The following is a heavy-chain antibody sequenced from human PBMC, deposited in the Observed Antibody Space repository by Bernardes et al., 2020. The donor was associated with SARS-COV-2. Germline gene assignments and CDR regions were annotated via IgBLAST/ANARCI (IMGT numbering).Heavy chain of an antibody. CDR1: GFTFSNRA. Sequence: GGSLRLSCAASGFTFSNRAMHWVRQAPGKGLEWVAVISYEGSKTYYADSVQGRFTISRDNSKNTLYLHMNSLRAEDTAVYYCAKGDLEWELLGSFDHWGQGTLVTVSS. CDR2: ISYEGSKT. D-gene: IGHD1-26*01. CDR3: AKGDLEWELLGSFDH. V-gene: IGHV3-30*18. J-gene: IGHJ4*02.